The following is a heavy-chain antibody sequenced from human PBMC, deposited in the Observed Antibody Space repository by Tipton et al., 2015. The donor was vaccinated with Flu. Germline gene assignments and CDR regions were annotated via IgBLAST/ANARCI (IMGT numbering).Heavy chain of an antibody. J-gene: IGHJ4*02. CDR1: GGSISSYY. CDR3: ASIVRGLTPSRYFDY. D-gene: IGHD3-10*01. CDR2: VYYTGTT. V-gene: IGHV4-59*12. Sequence: LRLSCTVSGGSISSYYWTWIRQTPGKGLEWMGYVYYTGTTTYNPSLKSRVTMALDTSKKQSSLTLSSVTAADTAVYFCASIVRGLTPSRYFDYWGQGTLVTVSS.